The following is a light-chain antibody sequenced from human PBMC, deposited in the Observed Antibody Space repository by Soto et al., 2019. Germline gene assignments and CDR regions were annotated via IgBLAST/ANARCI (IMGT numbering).Light chain of an antibody. CDR3: HQYNTYLWT. Sequence: DIQMTQSPSTLSASVVDRVTITCRASQSISSWLAWYQQKPGKAPKLLIYKASTLETGVPSRFSGSGSGTEFTLTISTLQPDDFATYYCHQYNTYLWTFGQGTKVDNK. J-gene: IGKJ1*01. CDR2: KAS. V-gene: IGKV1-5*03. CDR1: QSISSW.